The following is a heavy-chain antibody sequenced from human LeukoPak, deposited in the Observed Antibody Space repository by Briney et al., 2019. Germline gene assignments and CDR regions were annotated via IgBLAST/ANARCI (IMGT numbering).Heavy chain of an antibody. V-gene: IGHV3-21*01. J-gene: IGHJ4*02. CDR1: GFTFSSYS. D-gene: IGHD6-19*01. CDR2: ISSSSTYI. CDR3: ASTIAVAGTGGY. Sequence: PGGSLRLSCAASGFTFSSYSMNWVRQAPGKGLEWVSSISSSSTYISYADSVKGRFTISRDNAKNSLYLQMNSLRAEDTAVYYCASTIAVAGTGGYWGQGTLVTVSS.